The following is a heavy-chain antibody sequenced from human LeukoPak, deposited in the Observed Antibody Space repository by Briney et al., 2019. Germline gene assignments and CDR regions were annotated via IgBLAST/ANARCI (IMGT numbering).Heavy chain of an antibody. J-gene: IGHJ6*03. CDR2: IYHSGST. D-gene: IGHD3-22*01. CDR3: ARGLEYDSSGYYYGGRYYYYMDV. V-gene: IGHV4-4*02. CDR1: GGSISSSNW. Sequence: SETLSLTCAVSGGSISSSNWWSWVRQPPGKGLEWIGEIYHSGSTNYNPSLKSRVTISVDTSKNQFSLKLSSVTAADTAVYYCARGLEYDSSGYYYGGRYYYYMDVWGKGTTVTISS.